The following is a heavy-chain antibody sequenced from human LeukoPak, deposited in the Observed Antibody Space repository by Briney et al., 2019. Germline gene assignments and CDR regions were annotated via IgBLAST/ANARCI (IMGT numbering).Heavy chain of an antibody. CDR2: ISGSDGTT. Sequence: GGSLRLSCAASGFTFSSYAMSWVRQAPGKGLEWVSSISGSDGTTYYADSVKGRFTISRDNSKYTLSLQMNSLRTEDAAVYYCAKVDNWKYGHHDFWGQGTLVTVSS. D-gene: IGHD1-1*01. J-gene: IGHJ4*02. V-gene: IGHV3-23*01. CDR3: AKVDNWKYGHHDF. CDR1: GFTFSSYA.